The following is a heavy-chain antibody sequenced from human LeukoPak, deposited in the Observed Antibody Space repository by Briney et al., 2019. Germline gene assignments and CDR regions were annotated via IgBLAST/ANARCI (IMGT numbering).Heavy chain of an antibody. J-gene: IGHJ3*02. V-gene: IGHV1-2*02. D-gene: IGHD6-19*01. Sequence: ASVKVSCKASGYTFTGYYMHWVRQAPGQGLKWMGWINPNSGGTNYAQKFQGRVTMTRDTSISTAYMELSRLRSDDTAVYYCARVQVAGKKTSMGAFDIWGQGTMVTVSS. CDR2: INPNSGGT. CDR1: GYTFTGYY. CDR3: ARVQVAGKKTSMGAFDI.